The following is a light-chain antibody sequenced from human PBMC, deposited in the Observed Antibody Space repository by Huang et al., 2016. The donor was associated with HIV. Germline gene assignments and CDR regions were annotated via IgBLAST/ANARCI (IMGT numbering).Light chain of an antibody. J-gene: IGKJ4*01. CDR2: KAS. CDR1: QTINDW. CDR3: QQYDTFPLT. V-gene: IGKV1-5*03. Sequence: DIQMTQSPSTLSASVGDRVAITCRAGQTINDWLAWYQQKPGKAPKLLIYKASNLESGVPSRFSGTGSGTEFTLTISHLQADDFATYYCQQYDTFPLTFGGGTTVDIK.